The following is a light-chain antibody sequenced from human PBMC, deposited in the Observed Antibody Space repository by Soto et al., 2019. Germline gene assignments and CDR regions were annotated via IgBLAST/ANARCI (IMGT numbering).Light chain of an antibody. CDR3: AAWDDSLTGSWV. V-gene: IGLV1-44*01. CDR2: SNS. J-gene: IGLJ3*02. Sequence: QSVLTQPPSASGTPGQRVTISCSGSSSNIGHNPVNWYQQLPGTAPKLLIYSNSHRPSGVPDRFSGSKSGTSASLAISGLQSEDEADYYCAAWDDSLTGSWVFGAGTKLTVL. CDR1: SSNIGHNP.